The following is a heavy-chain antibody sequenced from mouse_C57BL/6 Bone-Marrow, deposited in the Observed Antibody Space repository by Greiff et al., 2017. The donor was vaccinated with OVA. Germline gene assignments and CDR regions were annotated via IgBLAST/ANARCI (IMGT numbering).Heavy chain of an antibody. CDR1: GFNIKDDY. V-gene: IGHV14-4*01. D-gene: IGHD3-1*01. CDR2: IDPENGDT. Sequence: VHVKQSGAELVRPGASVKLSCTASGFNIKDDYMHWVKQRPEQGLEWIGWIDPENGDTEYASKFQGKATITADTSSNTAYLQLSSLTSEDTAVYYCTTRGRASYWGQGTLVTVSA. J-gene: IGHJ3*01. CDR3: TTRGRASY.